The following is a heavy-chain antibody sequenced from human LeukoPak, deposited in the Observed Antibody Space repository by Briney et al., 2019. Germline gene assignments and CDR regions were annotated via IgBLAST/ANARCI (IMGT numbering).Heavy chain of an antibody. V-gene: IGHV4-61*05. Sequence: SETLSLTCTVSGGSISSSSYYWGWIRQPPGKGLEWIGYIYYSGSTNYNPSLKSRVTISVDTSKNQFSLKLSSVTAADTAVYYCARHEVDEYYYYYGMDVWGQGTTVTVSS. CDR1: GGSISSSSYY. J-gene: IGHJ6*02. CDR2: IYYSGST. CDR3: ARHEVDEYYYYYGMDV.